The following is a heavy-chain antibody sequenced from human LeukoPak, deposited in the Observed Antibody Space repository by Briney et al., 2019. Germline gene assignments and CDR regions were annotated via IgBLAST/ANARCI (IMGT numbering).Heavy chain of an antibody. V-gene: IGHV3-21*01. J-gene: IGHJ3*02. D-gene: IGHD3-22*01. CDR3: ARRDSSGHGGYAFDI. CDR2: ISSSSSYI. Sequence: GGSLRLSCAASRFTFSSYSMNWVRQAPGKGLEWVSSISSSSSYIYYADSVKGRFTISRDNAKNSLYLQMNSLRAEDTAVYYCARRDSSGHGGYAFDIWGQGTMVTVSS. CDR1: RFTFSSYS.